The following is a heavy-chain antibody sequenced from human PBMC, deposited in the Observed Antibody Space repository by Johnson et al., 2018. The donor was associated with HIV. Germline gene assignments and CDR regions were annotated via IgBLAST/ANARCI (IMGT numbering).Heavy chain of an antibody. CDR2: ISYDGSNK. J-gene: IGHJ3*02. CDR3: MSRRGSPGSRDAFDI. D-gene: IGHD5-24*01. Sequence: QVQLVESGGGVVQTGRSLRLSCAVSGFTFSSYGMHWVRQAPGKGLEWVAVISYDGSNKYYADSVTGRFTISRDNSKNTLYLQMNSLSAEDTAVYYCMSRRGSPGSRDAFDIWGQGTMVTVSS. V-gene: IGHV3-30*03. CDR1: GFTFSSYG.